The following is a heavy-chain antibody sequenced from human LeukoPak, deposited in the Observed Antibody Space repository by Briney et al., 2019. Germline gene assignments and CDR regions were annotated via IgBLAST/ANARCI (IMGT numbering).Heavy chain of an antibody. V-gene: IGHV3-48*04. CDR2: IKYSSSPI. CDR1: GFAFSTYS. J-gene: IGHJ4*02. D-gene: IGHD4-17*01. CDR3: ARARGEDYGDYVTLYFDF. Sequence: PGGSLRLSCAASGFAFSTYSMTGVRQAPGKGLEWLSYIKYSSSPIFYADSVTGRFTISRDNAKNSLYLQMNSLRAEDTAVYYCARARGEDYGDYVTLYFDFWGQGTLVTVSS.